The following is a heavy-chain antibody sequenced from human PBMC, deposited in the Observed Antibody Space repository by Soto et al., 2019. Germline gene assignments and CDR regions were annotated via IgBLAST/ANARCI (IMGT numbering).Heavy chain of an antibody. CDR3: ARGKWVGECGN. CDR1: GASFSGYY. V-gene: IGHV4-34*01. J-gene: IGHJ3*01. D-gene: IGHD3-10*01. CDR2: INHSGST. Sequence: QGQLQKWGAGLLKPSETLSLTCAVYGASFSGYYWRWIRQPPGKGLEWIGEINHSGSTNYNPSFKCRLTLSADTSKNQCSLPLRQATAADTAGSNRARGKWVGECGNWCLGTKVTVSS.